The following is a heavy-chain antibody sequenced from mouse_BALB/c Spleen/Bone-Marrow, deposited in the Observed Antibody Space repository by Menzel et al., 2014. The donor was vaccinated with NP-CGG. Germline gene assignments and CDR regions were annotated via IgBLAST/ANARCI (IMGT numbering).Heavy chain of an antibody. CDR1: GFSLTSYG. CDR3: ARDYYGSLYAMDY. V-gene: IGHV2-9*02. CDR2: IWAGGST. D-gene: IGHD1-1*01. J-gene: IGHJ4*01. Sequence: VKLVESGPGLVAPSQSLSITCTDSGFSLTSYGVHWVRQPPGKGLEWLGVIWAGGSTNYNSALMSRLSISKDNSKSQVFLKMNSLQTDDTAMYYCARDYYGSLYAMDYWGQGTSVTVSS.